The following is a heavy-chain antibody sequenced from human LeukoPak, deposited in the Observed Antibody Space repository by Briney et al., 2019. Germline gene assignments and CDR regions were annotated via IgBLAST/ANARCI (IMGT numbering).Heavy chain of an antibody. D-gene: IGHD5-24*01. J-gene: IGHJ4*02. CDR3: ARVGDGYSVNYFDY. CDR2: ISSGSTTV. V-gene: IGHV3-48*02. CDR1: GFTFSNYN. Sequence: PGGSLRLSCAASGFTFSNYNMNWVCQAPGKGLEWVSYISSGSTTVYYADSVKGRFTVSRDNAKNSLYLQMNSLRDEDTAMFYCARVGDGYSVNYFDYWGQGTLVTVSS.